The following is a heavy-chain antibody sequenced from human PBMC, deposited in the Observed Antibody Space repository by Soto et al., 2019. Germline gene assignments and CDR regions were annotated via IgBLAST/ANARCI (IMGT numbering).Heavy chain of an antibody. CDR2: ISYDGSNK. D-gene: IGHD3-10*01. CDR1: GFTFSSYG. CDR3: AKEGLRFGELSSYVDY. Sequence: QVQLVESGGGVVQPGRSLRLSCAASGFTFSSYGMHWVRQAPGKGLEWVAVISYDGSNKYYADSVKGRFTISRDNSKNTLYLQMNSLRAEDTAVYYCAKEGLRFGELSSYVDYWGQGTLVTVSS. V-gene: IGHV3-30*18. J-gene: IGHJ4*02.